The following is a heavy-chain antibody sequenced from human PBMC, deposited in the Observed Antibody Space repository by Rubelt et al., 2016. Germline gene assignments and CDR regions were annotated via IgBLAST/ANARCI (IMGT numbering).Heavy chain of an antibody. CDR2: IYHSGST. Sequence: QLQLQESGPGLVKPSETLSLTCTVSGGSISSGSHYWGWIRQPPGKGLEWIGEIYHSGSTNYIPSLKSRVTISVDKSKNQFALRLSSVTAADTAVYYCARSGQTSWYGAHYFASWGQGTLVTVSS. CDR3: ARSGQTSWYGAHYFAS. V-gene: IGHV4-39*07. CDR1: GGSISSGSHY. J-gene: IGHJ4*02. D-gene: IGHD6-13*01.